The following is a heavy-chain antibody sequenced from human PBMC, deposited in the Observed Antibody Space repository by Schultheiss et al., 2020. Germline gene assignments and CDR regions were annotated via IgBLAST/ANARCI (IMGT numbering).Heavy chain of an antibody. CDR3: AKVAGTSGWYRKYFQY. Sequence: GSLRLSCAASGFTFSSYAMHWVRQAPGKGLEWVAVISYDGSNKYYADSVKGRFTISRDNSKNTLYLQMNNLRVEDTAVYFCAKVAGTSGWYRKYFQYWGQGTLVTVSS. V-gene: IGHV3-30*04. CDR2: ISYDGSNK. D-gene: IGHD6-19*01. CDR1: GFTFSSYA. J-gene: IGHJ1*01.